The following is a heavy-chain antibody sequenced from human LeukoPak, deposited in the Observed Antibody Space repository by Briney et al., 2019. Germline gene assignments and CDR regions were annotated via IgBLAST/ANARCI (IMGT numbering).Heavy chain of an antibody. D-gene: IGHD1-26*01. J-gene: IGHJ3*02. CDR2: INPSGGST. V-gene: IGHV1-46*01. CDR1: GYTFTSYY. Sequence: ASVKVSCKASGYTFTSYYIYWVRQAPGQGLEWMGTINPSGGSTSYAQKFQGRVTLTRDTSTTTVYMELSSLRAEDTAVYYCAREKTELLDAFDIWGQGTMVTVSS. CDR3: AREKTELLDAFDI.